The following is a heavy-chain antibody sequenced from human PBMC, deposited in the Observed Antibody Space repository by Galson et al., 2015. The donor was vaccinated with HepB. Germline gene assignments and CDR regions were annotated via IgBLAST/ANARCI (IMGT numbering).Heavy chain of an antibody. CDR1: GFTVSSNY. Sequence: SLRLSCAASGFTVSSNYMSWVRQAPGKGLEWVSVIYSGGSTYYADSVKGRFTISRDNSKNTLYLQMNSLRAEDTAVYYCARDLNLFLGYYDSSGRKYFDYWGQGTLVTVSS. V-gene: IGHV3-66*02. CDR2: IYSGGST. J-gene: IGHJ4*02. CDR3: ARDLNLFLGYYDSSGRKYFDY. D-gene: IGHD3-22*01.